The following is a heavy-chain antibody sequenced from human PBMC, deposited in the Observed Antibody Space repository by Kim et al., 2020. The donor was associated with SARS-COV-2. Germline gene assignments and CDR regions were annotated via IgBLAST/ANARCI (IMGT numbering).Heavy chain of an antibody. V-gene: IGHV4-59*01. Sequence: SETLSLTCTVSGGSISSYYWSWIRQPPGKGLEWIGYIYYSGSTNYNPSLKSRVTISVDTSKNQFSLKLSSVTAADTAVYYCARAVWGRFSRRSDGSDSNWFDPWGQGTLVTVSS. CDR1: GGSISSYY. D-gene: IGHD3-10*01. J-gene: IGHJ5*02. CDR2: IYYSGST. CDR3: ARAVWGRFSRRSDGSDSNWFDP.